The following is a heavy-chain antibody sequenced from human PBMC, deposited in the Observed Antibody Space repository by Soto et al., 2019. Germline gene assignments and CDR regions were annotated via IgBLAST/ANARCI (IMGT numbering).Heavy chain of an antibody. Sequence: AAVKVSCKVSGYTRTELSMHWVRQAPGKGLEWMGGFDPEDGETIYAQKFQGRVTMTEDTSTDTAYMELSSLRSEDTAVYYCATHQGAVAGLDAFDIWRQGTMVTVSS. V-gene: IGHV1-24*01. CDR3: ATHQGAVAGLDAFDI. D-gene: IGHD6-19*01. J-gene: IGHJ3*02. CDR2: FDPEDGET. CDR1: GYTRTELS.